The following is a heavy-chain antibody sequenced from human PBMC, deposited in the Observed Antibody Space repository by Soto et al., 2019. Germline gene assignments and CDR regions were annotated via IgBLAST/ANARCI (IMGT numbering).Heavy chain of an antibody. V-gene: IGHV4-59*01. CDR1: TGSMRTYY. CDR3: ARDDTTGLFDF. J-gene: IGHJ4*02. Sequence: TLSLTCSVSTGSMRTYYWTWIRQSPGKGLEWIGQISHTGRTKYNPSLESRVTISVDTSRKQFSLKLTSVTAADTALYYCARDDTTGLFDFWGQGTLVTVSS. CDR2: ISHTGRT. D-gene: IGHD4-17*01.